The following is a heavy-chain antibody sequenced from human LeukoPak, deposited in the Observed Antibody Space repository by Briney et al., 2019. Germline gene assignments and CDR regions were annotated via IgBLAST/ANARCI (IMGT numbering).Heavy chain of an antibody. CDR3: ARLSPMVRGVAPD. CDR2: MNPNSGNT. J-gene: IGHJ4*02. V-gene: IGHV1-8*01. CDR1: GYTFTSYD. Sequence: ASVKVSCKASGYTFTSYDINWVRQATGQGLEWMGWMNPNSGNTGYAQKFQGRVTMTRNTSISTAYMELSSLRSEDTAVYYCARLSPMVRGVAPDWGQGTLVTVSS. D-gene: IGHD3-10*01.